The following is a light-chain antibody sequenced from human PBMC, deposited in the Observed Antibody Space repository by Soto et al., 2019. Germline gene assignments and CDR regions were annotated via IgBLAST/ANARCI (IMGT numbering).Light chain of an antibody. Sequence: EIVLTQSPGPLSLSPGERATLSCRARQSVSSSYLAWYQQKPGQAPRLLIYGASSRATGIPDRFSGSGSGTDFTLTISRLEPEDFAVYYCQQLGTFGQGTKVEIK. CDR2: GAS. CDR1: QSVSSSY. CDR3: QQLGT. J-gene: IGKJ1*01. V-gene: IGKV3-20*01.